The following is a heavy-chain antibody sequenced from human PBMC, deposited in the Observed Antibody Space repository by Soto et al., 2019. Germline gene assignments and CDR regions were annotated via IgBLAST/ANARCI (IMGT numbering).Heavy chain of an antibody. D-gene: IGHD5-18*01. V-gene: IGHV1-18*04. CDR2: ITASNGNT. CDR1: GFTFPGFG. Sequence: QLQLVQSGTEVKTPGASVKVSCKASGFTFPGFGITWVRQAPGQGLEWMGWITASNGNTNYAQNLQGRVTMTTDTSTSTADMELWRLRSDDTAVYYCARGYSYGSYWYFDLWGRGTLGTVSS. J-gene: IGHJ2*01. CDR3: ARGYSYGSYWYFDL.